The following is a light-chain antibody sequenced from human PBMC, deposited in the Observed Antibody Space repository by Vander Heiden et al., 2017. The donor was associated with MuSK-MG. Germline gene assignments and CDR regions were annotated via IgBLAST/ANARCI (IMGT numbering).Light chain of an antibody. V-gene: IGKV1-33*01. J-gene: IGKJ4*01. CDR1: QDISNY. Sequence: DIQMTQSPSSLSASVGDRVTITCQASQDISNYLNWYQQKPGKAPKLLIYDASNLETGVPSRFSGSGSGTDFTFTISSLQPEDLATYYCQQDDNLPNTFGGGTKVEIK. CDR2: DAS. CDR3: QQDDNLPNT.